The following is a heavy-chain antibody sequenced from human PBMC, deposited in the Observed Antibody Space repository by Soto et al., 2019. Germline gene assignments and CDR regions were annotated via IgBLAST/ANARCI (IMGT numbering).Heavy chain of an antibody. D-gene: IGHD2-2*01. J-gene: IGHJ6*02. CDR1: GGTFSSYA. V-gene: IGHV1-69*13. CDR3: ASLWNIVVVPAAVYYYYGMDV. Sequence: SVKVSCKASGGTFSSYAISWVRQAPGQGLEWMGGIIPIFGTANYAQKFQGRVTITADESTSTAYMELSSLRSEDTAVYYCASLWNIVVVPAAVYYYYGMDVWGQGTTVTV. CDR2: IIPIFGTA.